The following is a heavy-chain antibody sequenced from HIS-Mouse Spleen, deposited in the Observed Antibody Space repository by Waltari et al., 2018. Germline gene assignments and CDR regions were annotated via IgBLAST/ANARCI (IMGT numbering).Heavy chain of an antibody. CDR3: ARMGPASGSYGDY. D-gene: IGHD1-26*01. V-gene: IGHV4-34*01. Sequence: QVQLQQWGAGLLKPSGTLSLTCAVYGGSFSGYYWSWIRQPPGKGLEWIGEINHSGSTNYNPSLKSRVTISVDTSKNQFSLKLSSVTAADTAVYYCARMGPASGSYGDYWGQGTLVTVSS. CDR1: GGSFSGYY. CDR2: INHSGST. J-gene: IGHJ4*02.